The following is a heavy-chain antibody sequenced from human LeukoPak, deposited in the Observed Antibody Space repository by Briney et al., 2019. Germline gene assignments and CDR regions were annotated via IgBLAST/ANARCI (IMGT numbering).Heavy chain of an antibody. Sequence: GGSLRLSCTASGFTFSDYSMSWVRQAPGKGLEWVSVIYSGGSADYADSVKGRFTISRDNSKNTLYLQMNSLRAEDTAVYYCATAVGYNYGSDYWGQGTLVTVSS. J-gene: IGHJ4*02. V-gene: IGHV3-66*01. CDR1: GFTFSDYS. CDR2: IYSGGSA. D-gene: IGHD5-18*01. CDR3: ATAVGYNYGSDY.